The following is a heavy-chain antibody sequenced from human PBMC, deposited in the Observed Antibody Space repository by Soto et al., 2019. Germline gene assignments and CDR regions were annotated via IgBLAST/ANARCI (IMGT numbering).Heavy chain of an antibody. CDR1: GGSISSGGYY. J-gene: IGHJ4*01. V-gene: IGHV4-31*03. CDR3: VRDRDLDTDMVHGDF. D-gene: IGHD5-18*01. Sequence: SETLSLTCTVSGGSISSGGYYWSWIRQHPGKGLEWIGYIYYSGTTYYNPSLKSRVTISTDNAKNAVFLQMNSLRDEDTAVYHCVRDRDLDTDMVHGDFWGQGTLVTVSS. CDR2: IYYSGTT.